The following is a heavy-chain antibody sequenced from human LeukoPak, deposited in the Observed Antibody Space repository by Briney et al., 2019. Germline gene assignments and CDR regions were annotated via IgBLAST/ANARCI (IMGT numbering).Heavy chain of an antibody. CDR3: ARVGYSSGWYVGY. J-gene: IGHJ4*02. Sequence: GASVKVSCKASGGTFSSYAISWVRQAPGQGLEWMGGIIPIFGTANYAQKLQGRVTMTTDTSTSTAYMELRSLRSDDTAVYYCARVGYSSGWYVGYWGQGTLVTVSS. CDR1: GGTFSSYA. CDR2: IIPIFGTA. D-gene: IGHD6-19*01. V-gene: IGHV1-69*05.